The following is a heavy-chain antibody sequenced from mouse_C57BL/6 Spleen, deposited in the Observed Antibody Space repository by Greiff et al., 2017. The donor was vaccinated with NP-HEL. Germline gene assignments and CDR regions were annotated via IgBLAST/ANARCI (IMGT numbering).Heavy chain of an antibody. CDR3: ARDGYYSYAMDY. J-gene: IGHJ4*01. V-gene: IGHV7-1*01. D-gene: IGHD2-12*01. CDR1: GFTFSDFY. Sequence: EVMLVESGGGLVQSGRSLRLSCATSGFTFSDFYMEWVRQAPGKGLEWIAASRNKANDYTTEYSASVKGRFIVSRDTSQSILYLQMNALRAEDTAIYYCARDGYYSYAMDYWGQGTSVTVSS. CDR2: SRNKANDYTT.